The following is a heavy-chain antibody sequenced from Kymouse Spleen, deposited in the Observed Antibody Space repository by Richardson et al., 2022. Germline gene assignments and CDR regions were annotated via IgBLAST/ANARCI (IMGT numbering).Heavy chain of an antibody. CDR1: GGSVSSGSYY. V-gene: IGHV4-61*01. D-gene: IGHD3-10*01. J-gene: IGHJ6*02. Sequence: QVQLQESGPGLVKPSETLSLTCTVSGGSVSSGSYYWSWIRQPPGKGLEWIGYIYYSGSTNYNPSLKSRVTISVDTSKNQFSLKLSSVTAADTAVYYCARDYYGSGSYSHYYYYGMDVWGQGTTVTVSS. CDR3: ARDYYGSGSYSHYYYYGMDV. CDR2: IYYSGST.